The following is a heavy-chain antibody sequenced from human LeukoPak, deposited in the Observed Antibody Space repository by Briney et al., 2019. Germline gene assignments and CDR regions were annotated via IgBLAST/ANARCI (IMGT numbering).Heavy chain of an antibody. Sequence: LVNPTQTLTLTCTFSGFSLRASGMCVSWVRQPPGKGLEWVSSISSSSSYIYYADSVKGRFTISRDNAKNSLYLQMNSLRAEDTAVYYCARDYYDSSPRGFASYYFDYWGQGTLVTVSS. D-gene: IGHD3-22*01. CDR3: ARDYYDSSPRGFASYYFDY. CDR1: GFSLRASG. V-gene: IGHV3-21*04. CDR2: ISSSSSYI. J-gene: IGHJ4*02.